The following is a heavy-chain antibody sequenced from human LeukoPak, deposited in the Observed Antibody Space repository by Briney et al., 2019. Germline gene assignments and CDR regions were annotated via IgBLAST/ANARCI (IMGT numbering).Heavy chain of an antibody. CDR1: GFTFGDYA. Sequence: GRSLRLSCTASGFTFGDYAMSWVRQAPGKGLEWVGFIRSKAYGGTTEYAASVKGRFTISRDDSKSIAYLQMNSLKTEDTAVYYCTRGYQSSGGYDFWSGYFDYWGQGTLVTVSS. CDR2: IRSKAYGGTT. V-gene: IGHV3-49*04. J-gene: IGHJ4*02. D-gene: IGHD3-3*01. CDR3: TRGYQSSGGYDFWSGYFDY.